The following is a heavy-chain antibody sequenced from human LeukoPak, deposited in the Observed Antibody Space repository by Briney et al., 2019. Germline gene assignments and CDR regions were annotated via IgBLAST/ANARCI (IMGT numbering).Heavy chain of an antibody. CDR2: IYYSGST. J-gene: IGHJ6*03. Sequence: PSETLSLTCTVSGGSISSSSYYWGWIRQPPGKGLEWIGSIYYSGSTYYNPSLKSRVTISVDTSKNQFSLKLSSVTAADTAVYYCARVKTSITVTRYYYYMDVWGKGTTVTVSS. D-gene: IGHD4-17*01. V-gene: IGHV4-39*07. CDR3: ARVKTSITVTRYYYYMDV. CDR1: GGSISSSSYY.